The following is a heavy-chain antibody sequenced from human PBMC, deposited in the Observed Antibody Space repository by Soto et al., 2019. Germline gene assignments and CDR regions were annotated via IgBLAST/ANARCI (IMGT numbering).Heavy chain of an antibody. D-gene: IGHD1-1*01. CDR2: ISGSGGST. V-gene: IGHV3-23*01. Sequence: HLGGSLRLSCAASGFTFSSYGMSWVRQAPGKGLEWVSDISGSGGSTYYADSVKGRFTISRDNSKNTLFLQMNNLRAEDTALYYWAKKNWIEAIGCFYCWGEGPLVTVPS. CDR3: AKKNWIEAIGCFYC. CDR1: GFTFSSYG. J-gene: IGHJ4*02.